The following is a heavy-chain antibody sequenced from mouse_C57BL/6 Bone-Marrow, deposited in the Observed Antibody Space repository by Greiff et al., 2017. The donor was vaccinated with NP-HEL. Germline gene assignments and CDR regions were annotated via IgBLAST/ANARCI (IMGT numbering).Heavy chain of an antibody. CDR2: ISSGSSTI. V-gene: IGHV5-17*01. D-gene: IGHD2-3*01. Sequence: EVHLVESGGGLVKPGGSLKLSCAASGFNFSDYGMHWVRQAPEKGLEWVAYISSGSSTIYYADTVKGRFTISRDNAKNTLFLQMTSLRSEDTAMYYCARDGYSDYWGQGTTLTVSS. CDR3: ARDGYSDY. CDR1: GFNFSDYG. J-gene: IGHJ2*01.